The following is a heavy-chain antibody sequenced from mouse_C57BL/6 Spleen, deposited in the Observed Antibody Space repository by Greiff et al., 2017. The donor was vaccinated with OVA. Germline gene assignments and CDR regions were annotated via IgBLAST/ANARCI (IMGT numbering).Heavy chain of an antibody. CDR2: IYPRSGNT. CDR3: ARCTTVVHFDY. V-gene: IGHV1-81*01. CDR1: GYTFTSYG. Sequence: VQLQQSGAELARPGASVKLSCKASGYTFTSYGISWVKQRTGQGLEWIGEIYPRSGNTYYNEKFKGKTTLTADKSSSTAYMELRSLTSEDSAVYFCARCTTVVHFDYWGQGTTLTVSS. J-gene: IGHJ2*01. D-gene: IGHD1-1*01.